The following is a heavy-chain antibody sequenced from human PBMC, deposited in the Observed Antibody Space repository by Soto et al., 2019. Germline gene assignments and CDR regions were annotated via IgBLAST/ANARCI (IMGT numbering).Heavy chain of an antibody. CDR2: INTDGSST. J-gene: IGHJ3*01. Sequence: GGSLRHSRADSGGSFSSYWMHWVRQGPGKGLVWVSRINTDGSSTNYADSVKGRFTISRDNAKNTVYLQMNSLRAEDTAVYYCARSPGGFYIDWGQGTMVTVSS. D-gene: IGHD2-15*01. V-gene: IGHV3-74*01. CDR1: GGSFSSYW. CDR3: ARSPGGFYID.